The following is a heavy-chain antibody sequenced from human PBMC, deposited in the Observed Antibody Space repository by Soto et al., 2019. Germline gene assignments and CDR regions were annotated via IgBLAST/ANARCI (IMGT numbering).Heavy chain of an antibody. D-gene: IGHD3-16*01. V-gene: IGHV3-23*01. CDR1: GFRVSSYS. Sequence: DVQLLQSGGGLVQPGGSLRVSCAASGFRVSSYSMTWVRQAPGKGLEYVSGISVGGDRKFYVDSVKGRFTVSRDNSKNILYLQMDSLRVDDTAIYYCSRWDGYVDYWGQGTLVTVSS. CDR3: SRWDGYVDY. J-gene: IGHJ4*02. CDR2: ISVGGDRK.